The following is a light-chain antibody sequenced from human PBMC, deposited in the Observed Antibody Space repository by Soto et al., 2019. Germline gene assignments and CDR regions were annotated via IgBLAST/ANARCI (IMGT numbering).Light chain of an antibody. J-gene: IGKJ5*01. Sequence: EIVLTQSPATLSLSPGERATLSCRASQSVSSYLAWYQQRPGQAPRLLIYGASNRATGIPATFSGSGSGTDFTRTISSLEAEGFAVYYWQQRTDWPMTCGQGTRLEIK. CDR3: QQRTDWPMT. CDR1: QSVSSY. V-gene: IGKV3-11*01. CDR2: GAS.